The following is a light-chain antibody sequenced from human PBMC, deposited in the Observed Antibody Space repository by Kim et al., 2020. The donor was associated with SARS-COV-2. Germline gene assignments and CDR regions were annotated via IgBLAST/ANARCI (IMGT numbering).Light chain of an antibody. J-gene: IGKJ4*01. CDR1: QSVSSY. CDR2: DAS. V-gene: IGKV3-11*01. Sequence: LSPGERATLSCRASQSVSSYLAWYQQKPGQAPRLLIYDASNRATGIPARFSGSGSGTDFTLTISSLEPEDFAVYYCQQRSNWPPLTFGGGTKVEIK. CDR3: QQRSNWPPLT.